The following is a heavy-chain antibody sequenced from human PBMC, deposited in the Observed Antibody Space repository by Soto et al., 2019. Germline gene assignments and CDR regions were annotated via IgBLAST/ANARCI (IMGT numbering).Heavy chain of an antibody. CDR2: ISGSGDRT. J-gene: IGHJ4*02. CDR1: GFSFSSYA. D-gene: IGHD2-8*01. Sequence: GRSLRLSCAASGFSFSSYAMTWARQAPGKGPEWVSSISGSGDRTYCADSVKGRFTISRDNSKSTLYLQMNSLRAEDTAVYYCTNWVEGTMVYFDYWGQGTLVTVSS. CDR3: TNWVEGTMVYFDY. V-gene: IGHV3-23*01.